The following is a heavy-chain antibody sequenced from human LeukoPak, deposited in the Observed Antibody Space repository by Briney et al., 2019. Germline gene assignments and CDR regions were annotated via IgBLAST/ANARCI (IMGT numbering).Heavy chain of an antibody. J-gene: IGHJ4*02. CDR1: GFTFSSYG. CDR3: AKDKYGGSGSYGFDY. V-gene: IGHV3-23*01. Sequence: QSGGSLRLSCAASGFTFSSYGMSWVRQAPGKGLEWVSAISGSGGSTYYADSVKGRFTISRDNSKNTLYLQMNSLRAEDTAVYYCAKDKYGGSGSYGFDYWGQGTLVTVSS. CDR2: ISGSGGST. D-gene: IGHD3-10*01.